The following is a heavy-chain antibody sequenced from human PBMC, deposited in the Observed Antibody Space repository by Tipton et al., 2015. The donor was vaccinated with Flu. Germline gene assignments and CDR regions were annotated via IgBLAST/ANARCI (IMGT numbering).Heavy chain of an antibody. CDR1: GDTFRKYA. J-gene: IGHJ6*03. CDR2: INPDNGDT. V-gene: IGHV1-8*01. Sequence: QVQLVQSGAEVKKPGSSVTVSCKASGDTFRKYAINWVRQATGQGPEWMGWINPDNGDTGYAQKFQGRVTMTRNNSISTVYMELRSLRSEDTAVYYCARQIYTSGELDYDYYYMDVWGKGTTVTVSS. D-gene: IGHD6-25*01. CDR3: ARQIYTSGELDYDYYYMDV.